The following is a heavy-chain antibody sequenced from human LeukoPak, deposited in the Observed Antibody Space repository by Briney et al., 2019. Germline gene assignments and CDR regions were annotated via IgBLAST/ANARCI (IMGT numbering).Heavy chain of an antibody. CDR2: IYYTRST. Sequence: PSETLSLTCIVSGGSISSYYCSWIRQPPGKGLEWMGYIYYTRSTNYNPSLKSRVTISVDTSKNQLSLKLRSVTAADTAVYYCARQDSGTYLNPLDIWGQGTVVTVSS. CDR3: ARQDSGTYLNPLDI. V-gene: IGHV4-59*08. D-gene: IGHD1-26*01. J-gene: IGHJ3*02. CDR1: GGSISSYY.